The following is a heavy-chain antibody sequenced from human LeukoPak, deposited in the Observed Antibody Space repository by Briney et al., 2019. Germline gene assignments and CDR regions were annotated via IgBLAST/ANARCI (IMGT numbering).Heavy chain of an antibody. CDR3: AKGGEIQLWADGVVDY. J-gene: IGHJ4*02. CDR2: ISYDGSNK. CDR1: GFTFSSYA. Sequence: GGSLRLSCAASGFTFSSYAMHWVRQAPGKGLEWVAVISYDGSNKYYADSVKGRFTISRDNSKNTLYLQMNSLRAEDTAVYYCAKGGEIQLWADGVVDYWGQGTLVTVSS. D-gene: IGHD5-18*01. V-gene: IGHV3-30-3*01.